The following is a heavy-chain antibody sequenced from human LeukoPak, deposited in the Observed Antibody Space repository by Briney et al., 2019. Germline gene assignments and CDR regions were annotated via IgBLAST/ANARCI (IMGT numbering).Heavy chain of an antibody. J-gene: IGHJ6*02. CDR3: ARVFWFGADYYGMDV. CDR1: KFTFNRYS. D-gene: IGHD3-10*01. Sequence: GGSLRLSCAVSKFTFNRYSINWVRQAPGKGLEWVSHISNSGSIKYYAGSVKGRFTISRDNVENSLYLQMDSLRVEDTAVYHCARVFWFGADYYGMDVWGQGTTVTVSS. CDR2: ISNSGSIK. V-gene: IGHV3-48*04.